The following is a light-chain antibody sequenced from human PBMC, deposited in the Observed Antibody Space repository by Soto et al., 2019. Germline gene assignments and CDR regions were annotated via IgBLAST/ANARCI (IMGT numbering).Light chain of an antibody. V-gene: IGKV3D-15*01. J-gene: IGKJ4*01. CDR3: QQYDDWLRLT. Sequence: EIVMTQSPATLSVSPGGRATLSCRASQSVNIYLAWYQQRPGQAPRLLIFGASSRATGIPARFSGSGSGTEFNLTIRSLQSEDFAVYFCQQYDDWLRLTFGGGTKVDIK. CDR1: QSVNIY. CDR2: GAS.